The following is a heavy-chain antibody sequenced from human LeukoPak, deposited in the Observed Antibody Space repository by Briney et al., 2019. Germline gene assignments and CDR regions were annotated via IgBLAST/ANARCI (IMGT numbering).Heavy chain of an antibody. CDR3: ARMDTAMMNWFDP. CDR1: GGTFSSYA. J-gene: IGHJ5*02. Sequence: ASVKVSCKASGGTFSSYAISWVRQAPGQGLEWMGGIIPIFGTANYAQKFQGRVTITADESTSTAYMELSSLRSEDTAVYYCARMDTAMMNWFDPWGQGTLVTVSS. CDR2: IIPIFGTA. V-gene: IGHV1-69*13. D-gene: IGHD5-18*01.